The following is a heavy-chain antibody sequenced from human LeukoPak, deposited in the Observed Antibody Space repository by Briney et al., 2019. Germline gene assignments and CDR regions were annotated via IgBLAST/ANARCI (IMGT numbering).Heavy chain of an antibody. CDR2: ISGSGTNT. Sequence: GGSLRLSCAASGFTFSSYAMTWVRQAPGKGLEWVSGISGSGTNTYYADSVKGRFTISRDNSKNTLYLQMNSLRAEDTAAYYCAKGTYDSRGHFDYWGQGTLVSVSS. D-gene: IGHD3-22*01. V-gene: IGHV3-23*01. J-gene: IGHJ4*02. CDR3: AKGTYDSRGHFDY. CDR1: GFTFSSYA.